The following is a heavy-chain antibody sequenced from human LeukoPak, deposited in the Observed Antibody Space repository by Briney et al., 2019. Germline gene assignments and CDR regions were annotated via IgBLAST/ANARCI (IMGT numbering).Heavy chain of an antibody. V-gene: IGHV3-30*04. J-gene: IGHJ4*02. Sequence: GRSLRLTCAVSGFTFSSYAMHWVRQAPGKGLEWVAVISYDGSNKYYADSVKGRFTISRDNSKNTLYLQMNSLRAEDTAVYYCARAGIVGASYIDHWGQGTLVTVSS. CDR2: ISYDGSNK. CDR1: GFTFSSYA. D-gene: IGHD1-26*01. CDR3: ARAGIVGASYIDH.